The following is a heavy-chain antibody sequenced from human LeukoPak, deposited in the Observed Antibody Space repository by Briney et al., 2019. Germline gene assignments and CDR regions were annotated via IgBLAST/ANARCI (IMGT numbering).Heavy chain of an antibody. J-gene: IGHJ4*02. CDR3: ATGASLGNCSGGSCYSELDFDY. V-gene: IGHV1-24*01. CDR1: GYTLTELS. D-gene: IGHD2-15*01. Sequence: ASVKVSCKVSGYTLTELSMHWVRQAPGKGLEWMGGFDPEDGETIYAQKFQGRVTMTEDTSTDTAYMELSSLRSEDTAVYYCATGASLGNCSGGSCYSELDFDYWGQGTLVTVSS. CDR2: FDPEDGET.